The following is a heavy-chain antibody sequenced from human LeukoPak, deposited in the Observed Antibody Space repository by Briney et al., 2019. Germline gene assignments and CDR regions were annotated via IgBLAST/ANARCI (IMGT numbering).Heavy chain of an antibody. CDR1: GYTFTTYG. J-gene: IGHJ5*02. CDR2: INPNSGGT. V-gene: IGHV1-2*02. D-gene: IGHD2-2*01. Sequence: GASVKVSCKASGYTFTTYGISWVRQAPGQGLEWMGWINPNSGGTNYAQKFQGRVTMTRDTSISTAYMELSRLRSDDTAVYYCARGPAARRGWFDPWGQGTLVTVSS. CDR3: ARGPAARRGWFDP.